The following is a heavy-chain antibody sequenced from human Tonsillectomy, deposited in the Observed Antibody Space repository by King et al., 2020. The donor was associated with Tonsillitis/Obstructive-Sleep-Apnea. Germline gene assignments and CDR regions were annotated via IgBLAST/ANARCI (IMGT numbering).Heavy chain of an antibody. CDR2: INPNSGGT. CDR1: GYTFTGYY. Sequence: LQLVQSGAEVKKPGASVKVSCKASGYTFTGYYMHWVRQAPGQGLEWMGWINPNSGGTNYAQKFQGRVTMTRDTSISTAYMELSRLRSDDTAVYYCARDPGSGYGSGTYYYGMDVWGQGTTVTVSS. CDR3: ARDPGSGYGSGTYYYGMDV. J-gene: IGHJ6*02. D-gene: IGHD3-10*01. V-gene: IGHV1-2*02.